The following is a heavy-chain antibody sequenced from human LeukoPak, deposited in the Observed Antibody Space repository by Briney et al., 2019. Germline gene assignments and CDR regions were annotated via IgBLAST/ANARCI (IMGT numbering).Heavy chain of an antibody. V-gene: IGHV3-23*01. CDR1: GFTFSSYA. Sequence: GGSLRLSCAASGFTFSSYAMSWVRQAPGKGLEWVSAISGSGGSTYYADSVKGRFTISRDNSKNTLYLQMNSLRAEDTAVYYCARDHGLDQDAFDIWGQGTMVTVSS. CDR3: ARDHGLDQDAFDI. J-gene: IGHJ3*02. D-gene: IGHD4-17*01. CDR2: ISGSGGST.